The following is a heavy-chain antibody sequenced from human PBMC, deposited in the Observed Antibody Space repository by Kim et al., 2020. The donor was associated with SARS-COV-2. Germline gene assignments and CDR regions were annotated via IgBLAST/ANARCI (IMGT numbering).Heavy chain of an antibody. CDR1: GFSFSSYA. CDR3: AKKFWNGQTRTDHFDY. D-gene: IGHD1-1*01. CDR2: ISGSGGTT. Sequence: GGSLRLSCAASGFSFSSYAMSWVRQAPGKGLEWVSVISGSGGTTYYADSVKGRFTISRDNSKNTLYLQMNSLRAEDAAVYYCAKKFWNGQTRTDHFDYWGQGSLVTVSS. J-gene: IGHJ4*02. V-gene: IGHV3-23*01.